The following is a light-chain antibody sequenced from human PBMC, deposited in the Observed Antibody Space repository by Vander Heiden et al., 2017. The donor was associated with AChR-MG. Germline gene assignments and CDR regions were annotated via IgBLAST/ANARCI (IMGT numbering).Light chain of an antibody. CDR2: YDS. V-gene: IGLV3-21*04. Sequence: SFVLTQPPSVAVAPGKTARITCWGNNIGTNSVHWYQQSPGQAPVLVIYYDSDRPSGIPERFSGSNSGNTATLTISRVEARDESDYYCQVWDSSSDHVVFGGGTKLTVL. CDR1: NIGTNS. J-gene: IGLJ2*01. CDR3: QVWDSSSDHVV.